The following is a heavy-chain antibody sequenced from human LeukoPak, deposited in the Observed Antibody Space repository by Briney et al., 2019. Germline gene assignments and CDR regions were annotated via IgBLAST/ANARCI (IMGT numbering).Heavy chain of an antibody. Sequence: PSETLSLTCTVSGGSISSYYWSWIRQPAGKGLEWIGRIYTSGSTNYNPSLKSRVTISVDTSKNQFSLKLSSVTAADTAVYYCARDHGSGWTWAYDYWGQGTLVTVSS. D-gene: IGHD6-19*01. CDR2: IYTSGST. J-gene: IGHJ4*02. CDR3: ARDHGSGWTWAYDY. CDR1: GGSISSYY. V-gene: IGHV4-4*07.